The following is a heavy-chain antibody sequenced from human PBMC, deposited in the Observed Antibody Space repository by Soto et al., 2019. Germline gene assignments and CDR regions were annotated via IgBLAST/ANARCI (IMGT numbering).Heavy chain of an antibody. CDR3: ARAGGITRAFDI. CDR1: GGSISIGGYS. D-gene: IGHD3-10*01. J-gene: IGHJ3*02. Sequence: SETLSLTCAVSGGSISIGGYSWSCIRQPPGKGLEWIGYIYHSGSTYYNPSLKSRVTISVDRSKNQFSLKLSSVTAADTAVYYCARAGGITRAFDIWGQGTMVTVSS. V-gene: IGHV4-30-2*01. CDR2: IYHSGST.